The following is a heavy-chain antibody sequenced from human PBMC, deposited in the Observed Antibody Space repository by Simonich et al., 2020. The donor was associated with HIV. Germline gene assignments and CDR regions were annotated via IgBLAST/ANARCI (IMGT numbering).Heavy chain of an antibody. J-gene: IGHJ4*02. CDR3: ARRHPTTVTTPYFDY. Sequence: QVQLQQWGAGLLKPSETLSLTCAVYGGSFSGYYWSWIRQPPGKGLGWIGVINHRGSTNDNPSHKSRVTISVDTSKNQFSLKLSSVTAADTAVYYCARRHPTTVTTPYFDYWGQGTLVTVSS. CDR2: INHRGST. V-gene: IGHV4-34*01. CDR1: GGSFSGYY. D-gene: IGHD4-17*01.